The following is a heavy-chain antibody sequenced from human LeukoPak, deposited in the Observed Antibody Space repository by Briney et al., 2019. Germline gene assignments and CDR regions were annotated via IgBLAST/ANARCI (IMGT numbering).Heavy chain of an antibody. V-gene: IGHV3-53*01. D-gene: IGHD3-16*01. CDR3: ARGLNLRQGWFDP. J-gene: IGHJ5*02. CDR2: ICSGGTT. CDR1: GFTVSSNY. Sequence: GGSLRLSCAASGFTVSSNYMSWVRQTPGKGLEWVSVICSGGTTYYADSVKGRFTISRDNSKNTLYLQMNSLRAEDTAVYYCARGLNLRQGWFDPWGQGTLVTVSS.